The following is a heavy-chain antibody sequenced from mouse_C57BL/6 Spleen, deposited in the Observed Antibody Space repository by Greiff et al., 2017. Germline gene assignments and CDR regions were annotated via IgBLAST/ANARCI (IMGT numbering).Heavy chain of an antibody. Sequence: EVKLMESGGGLVQPGGSLSLSCAASGFTFTDYYMSWVRQPPGKALEWLGFIRNKANGYTTEYSGSVKGRFTISRDNSQSILYLQMNALRAEDSATYYCARSLYYPGAWFAYWGQGTLVTVSA. J-gene: IGHJ3*01. D-gene: IGHD2-1*01. CDR1: GFTFTDYY. CDR2: IRNKANGYTT. V-gene: IGHV7-3*01. CDR3: ARSLYYPGAWFAY.